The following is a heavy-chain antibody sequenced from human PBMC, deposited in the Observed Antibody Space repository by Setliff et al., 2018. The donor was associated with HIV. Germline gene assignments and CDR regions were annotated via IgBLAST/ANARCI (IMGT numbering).Heavy chain of an antibody. Sequence: SVKVSCKASGGTVSSYAISWVRQAPGQGLEWMGGIIPILGPANYAQKFQGRVTITADESRSTAYMELSSLRSEDTAVYYCARGGLNSGYYYYFDYWGQGTLVTVLL. CDR1: GGTVSSYA. D-gene: IGHD3-22*01. CDR2: IIPILGPA. V-gene: IGHV1-69*13. J-gene: IGHJ4*02. CDR3: ARGGLNSGYYYYFDY.